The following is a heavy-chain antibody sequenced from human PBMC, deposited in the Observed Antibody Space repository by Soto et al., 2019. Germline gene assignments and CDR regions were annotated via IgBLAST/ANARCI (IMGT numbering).Heavy chain of an antibody. D-gene: IGHD2-21*02. Sequence: ASVKVSCKVSGYTLTELSMHWVRQAPGKGLEWMGGFDPEDGETIYAQKFQGRVTMTEDTSTDTAYMELSSLRSEDTAVYYCATGGSRSYCGGDCYSPLFDYWGQGTLVTVSS. CDR3: ATGGSRSYCGGDCYSPLFDY. CDR2: FDPEDGET. CDR1: GYTLTELS. J-gene: IGHJ4*02. V-gene: IGHV1-24*01.